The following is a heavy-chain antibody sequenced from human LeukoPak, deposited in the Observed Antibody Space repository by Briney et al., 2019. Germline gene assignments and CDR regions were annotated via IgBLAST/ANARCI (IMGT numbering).Heavy chain of an antibody. V-gene: IGHV3-74*01. CDR1: GFTFSSYW. CDR2: INSDGSST. Sequence: GGSLRLSCAASGFTFSSYWMHWVRQAPGKGLVWVSRINSDGSSTSYADSGKGRFTISRDNAKNTLYLQMNSLRAEDTAVYYCAGGKGSSWYKNWFDPWGQGTLVTVSS. CDR3: AGGKGSSWYKNWFDP. J-gene: IGHJ5*02. D-gene: IGHD6-13*01.